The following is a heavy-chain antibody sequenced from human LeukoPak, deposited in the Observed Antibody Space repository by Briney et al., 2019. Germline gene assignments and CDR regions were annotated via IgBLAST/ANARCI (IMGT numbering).Heavy chain of an antibody. Sequence: SVKVSCKASGGTFSSYAISWVRQAPGQGLEWMGGIIPIFGTANYAQKFQGRVTITADESTSTAYMELSSLRSEDTAVYYCARKVLTGYYNGPRYYYYYYGMDVWGQGTTVTVSS. CDR3: ARKVLTGYYNGPRYYYYYYGMDV. J-gene: IGHJ6*02. V-gene: IGHV1-69*13. CDR1: GGTFSSYA. CDR2: IIPIFGTA. D-gene: IGHD3-9*01.